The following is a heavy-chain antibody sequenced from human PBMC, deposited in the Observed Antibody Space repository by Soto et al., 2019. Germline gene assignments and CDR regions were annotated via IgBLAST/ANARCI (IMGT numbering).Heavy chain of an antibody. CDR1: GDSVSSDIAA. Sequence: SQTLSLTCAISGDSVSSDIAAWNCIRQSPSRGLEWLGRTYYRSKWYNDYAVSVKSRITINPDTSKNQFSLKLSSVTAADTAVYYCVRVGHINWFDPWGQGTLVTVSS. D-gene: IGHD2-21*01. J-gene: IGHJ5*02. V-gene: IGHV6-1*01. CDR2: TYYRSKWYN. CDR3: VRVGHINWFDP.